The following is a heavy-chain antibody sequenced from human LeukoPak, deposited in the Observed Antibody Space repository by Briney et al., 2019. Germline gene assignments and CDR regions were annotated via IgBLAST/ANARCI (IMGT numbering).Heavy chain of an antibody. CDR3: TTDTAEWALRYCSSTSCYDYYYGMDV. Sequence: GGSLRLSCAASGFTFSNAWMSWVRQAPGKGLEWVGRIKSKTDGGTTDYAAPVKVRFTISRDDSKNTLYLQMNSLKTEDTAVYYCTTDTAEWALRYCSSTSCYDYYYGMDVWGQGTTVTVSS. CDR2: IKSKTDGGTT. D-gene: IGHD2-2*01. V-gene: IGHV3-15*01. CDR1: GFTFSNAW. J-gene: IGHJ6*02.